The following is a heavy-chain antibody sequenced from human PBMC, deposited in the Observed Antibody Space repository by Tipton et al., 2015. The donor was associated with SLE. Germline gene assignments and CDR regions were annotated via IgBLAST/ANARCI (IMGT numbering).Heavy chain of an antibody. CDR3: ARVNWNEAFDI. V-gene: IGHV4-34*01. J-gene: IGHJ3*02. CDR2: INHSGST. D-gene: IGHD1-1*01. Sequence: TLSLTCAVYGGSFSGYYWSWIRQPPGKGLEWIGEINHSGSTNYNPSLKSRVTISVDTSKNQFSLKLTSVTAADTAVYYCARVNWNEAFDIWGQGTMVTVSS. CDR1: GGSFSGYY.